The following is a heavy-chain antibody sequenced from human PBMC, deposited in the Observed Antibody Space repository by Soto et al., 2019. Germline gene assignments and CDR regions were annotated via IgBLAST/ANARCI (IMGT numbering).Heavy chain of an antibody. D-gene: IGHD1-26*01. CDR1: GFIFAKAW. Sequence: GGSLRLSCAASGFIFAKAWMSWVRQAPGEGLEWVGRIKSKTDAETINYAAPVRGRFTISRDDSKDTLYLQMTSLKIEDTAVYYCTTDRRLGGSSPHFDNWGQGTQVTVSS. CDR2: IKSKTDAETI. J-gene: IGHJ4*02. V-gene: IGHV3-15*01. CDR3: TTDRRLGGSSPHFDN.